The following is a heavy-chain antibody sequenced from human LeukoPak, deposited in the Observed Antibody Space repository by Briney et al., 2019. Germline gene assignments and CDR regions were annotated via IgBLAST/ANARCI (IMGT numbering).Heavy chain of an antibody. Sequence: SEPLSLTCAVYGGSISGYYWSLIRQPPGKGLEWIGEINHSGSTNYNPSLKSRVTISVDTSKNQFSLKLSSVTAADTAVYYCASSSFQRYCYGMDVWGQGTTVTVSS. CDR3: ASSSFQRYCYGMDV. J-gene: IGHJ6*02. D-gene: IGHD6-6*01. CDR1: GGSISGYY. V-gene: IGHV4-34*01. CDR2: INHSGST.